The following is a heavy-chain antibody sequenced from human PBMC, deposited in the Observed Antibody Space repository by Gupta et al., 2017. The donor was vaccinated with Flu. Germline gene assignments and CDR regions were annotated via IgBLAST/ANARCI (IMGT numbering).Heavy chain of an antibody. J-gene: IGHJ4*02. D-gene: IGHD6-13*01. CDR2: IKSNTDGGTV. V-gene: IGHV3-15*01. Sequence: EVQLVESGGGLVKPGGSLRLSCAASGFTFSNAWMNWVRQAQGKGLEWVGRIKSNTDGGTVDYLAPVKGRFTISRDDSKDVVYLEMNSLKIEDTAVYDCVTGAGYSISWPYWGQGTLVTVSS. CDR3: VTGAGYSISWPY. CDR1: GFTFSNAW.